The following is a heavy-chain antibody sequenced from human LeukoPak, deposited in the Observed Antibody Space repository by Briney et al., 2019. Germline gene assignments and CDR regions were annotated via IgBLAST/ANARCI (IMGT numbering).Heavy chain of an antibody. Sequence: SETLSLTCAVYGGSFSGYYWSWIRQPPGKGLEWIGEINHSGSTNYNPSLKSRVTISVDTSKNQFSLKLSSVTAADTAVYYCARLPKVHYYYYMDVWGKGTTVTVSS. V-gene: IGHV4-34*01. D-gene: IGHD2-2*01. CDR3: ARLPKVHYYYYMDV. CDR2: INHSGST. J-gene: IGHJ6*03. CDR1: GGSFSGYY.